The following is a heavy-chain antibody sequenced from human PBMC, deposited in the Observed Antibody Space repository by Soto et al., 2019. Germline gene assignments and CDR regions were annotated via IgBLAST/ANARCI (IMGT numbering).Heavy chain of an antibody. J-gene: IGHJ4*02. CDR3: ARMNYYDTSGYPFDY. Sequence: SSETLSLTCTVSGDSISSSSDYWGWVRQPPGKGLEWIGNMYSSGSPYYNPSLKSRVTISVDTSKNQSSLKLNSVTAADTAVYYCARMNYYDTSGYPFDYWGQGMMVTVSS. V-gene: IGHV4-39*07. CDR2: MYSSGSP. D-gene: IGHD3-22*01. CDR1: GDSISSSSDY.